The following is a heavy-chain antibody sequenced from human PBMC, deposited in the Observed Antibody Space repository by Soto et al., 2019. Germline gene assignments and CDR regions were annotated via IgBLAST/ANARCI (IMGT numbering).Heavy chain of an antibody. Sequence: EVQLVESGGGLVQPGGSLRLSCAASGFTFSSYWMSWVRQAPGKGLEWVANIKQDGIEKYYVDSVKGRFTICRDNAKNSLYLQMNSLRAEDPAVYYCARVASIAAFYWGQGTLVTVSS. V-gene: IGHV3-7*05. CDR1: GFTFSSYW. J-gene: IGHJ4*02. D-gene: IGHD6-6*01. CDR2: IKQDGIEK. CDR3: ARVASIAAFY.